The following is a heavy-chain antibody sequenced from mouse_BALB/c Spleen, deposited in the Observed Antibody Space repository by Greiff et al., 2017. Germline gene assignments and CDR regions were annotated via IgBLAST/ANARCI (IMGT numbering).Heavy chain of an antibody. CDR2: IDPENGNT. J-gene: IGHJ2*01. D-gene: IGHD1-1*01. CDR1: GFNIKDYY. Sequence: EVKLQESGAELVRPGALVKLSCKASGFNIKDYYMHWVKQRPEQGLEWIGWIDPENGNTIYDPKFQGKASITADTSSNTAYLQLSSLTSEDTAVYYCASGYYGKGYYFDYWGQGTTLTVSS. V-gene: IGHV14-1*02. CDR3: ASGYYGKGYYFDY.